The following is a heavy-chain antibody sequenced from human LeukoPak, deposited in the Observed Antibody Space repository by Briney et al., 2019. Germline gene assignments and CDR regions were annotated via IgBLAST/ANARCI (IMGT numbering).Heavy chain of an antibody. D-gene: IGHD2-21*02. CDR3: ARSYCGGDCRFDY. CDR1: GFTVSSNY. J-gene: IGHJ4*02. CDR2: IYSGGSI. V-gene: IGHV3-53*01. Sequence: GGSLRLSCAASGFTVSSNYMSWVRQAPGKGLEWVSVIYSGGSIYYADSVKGRFTISRDNSKNTLYLQMNSLRAEDTAVYYCARSYCGGDCRFDYWGQGTLVTVSS.